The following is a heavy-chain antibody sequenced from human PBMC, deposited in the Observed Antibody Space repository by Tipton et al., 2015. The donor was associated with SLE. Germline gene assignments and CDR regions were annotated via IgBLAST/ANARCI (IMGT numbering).Heavy chain of an antibody. CDR3: ATNGHGETYEFFTEYLRH. CDR1: GGSINSYSYY. Sequence: TLSLTCTVSGGSINSYSYYWGWIRQPPGKGLEWIGTVFYSWSTYYNPSLKSRLNISVDTSKNQFSLKLNSVTAADTAVYYCATNGHGETYEFFTEYLRHWGQGTLVTVSS. V-gene: IGHV4-39*01. D-gene: IGHD5-12*01. CDR2: VFYSWST. J-gene: IGHJ1*01.